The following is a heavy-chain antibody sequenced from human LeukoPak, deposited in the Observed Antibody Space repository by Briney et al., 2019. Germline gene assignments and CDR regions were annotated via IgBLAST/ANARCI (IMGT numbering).Heavy chain of an antibody. D-gene: IGHD2-2*01. V-gene: IGHV3-23*01. Sequence: QPGGSLRLSCAASEFTFSSYAMSWVRQAPGKGLEWVSAISGSGGSTYYADSVKGRFTISRDNSKNTLYLQMNSLKTEDTAVYYCTTQADCSSTSCYPTYYYYGMDVWGQGTTVTVSS. CDR1: EFTFSSYA. J-gene: IGHJ6*02. CDR3: TTQADCSSTSCYPTYYYYGMDV. CDR2: ISGSGGST.